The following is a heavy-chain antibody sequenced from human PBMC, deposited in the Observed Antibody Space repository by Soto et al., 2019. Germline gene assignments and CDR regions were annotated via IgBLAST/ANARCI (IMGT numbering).Heavy chain of an antibody. CDR1: GFTFSSHA. V-gene: IGHV3-48*02. D-gene: IGHD3-16*01. J-gene: IGHJ4*02. CDR3: ARDARNADYEY. Sequence: EVHLVESGGGLVQPGGSLKLSCAVSGFTFSSHAMNWVRQAPGKGLEWFAYIHGTRSIIYYADSVKGRFTISRDNAKNSLYLQMDSLRDEDTALYYCARDARNADYEYWGQGTLVTVSS. CDR2: IHGTRSII.